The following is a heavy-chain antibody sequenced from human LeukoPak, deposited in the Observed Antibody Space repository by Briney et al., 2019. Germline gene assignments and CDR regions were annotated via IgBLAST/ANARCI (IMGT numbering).Heavy chain of an antibody. CDR2: ISYDGSNK. CDR3: AKGGSNYCASSGPPQPFDY. Sequence: GGSLRLSCAASGFTFSSYGMHWVRQAPGKGLEWVAVISYDGSNKYYADSVKGRFTISRDNSKNTLYLQMNSLRAEDTAAYYCAKGGSNYCASSGPPQPFDYWGQGTLVTVSS. D-gene: IGHD3-22*01. CDR1: GFTFSSYG. J-gene: IGHJ4*02. V-gene: IGHV3-30*18.